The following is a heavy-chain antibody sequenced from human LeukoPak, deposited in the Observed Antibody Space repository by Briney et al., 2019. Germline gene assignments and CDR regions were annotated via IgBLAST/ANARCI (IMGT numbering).Heavy chain of an antibody. CDR1: GGSITSYY. CDR3: ARGVLRFLEWFLDY. V-gene: IGHV4-59*12. Sequence: SETLSLTCTVSGGSITSYYWSWIRQPPGKGLEWIGYIYYSGSNNYNPSLKSRVTMSVDTSKNQFSLKLSSVTAADTAVYYCARGVLRFLEWFLDYWGQGTLVTVSS. D-gene: IGHD3-3*01. J-gene: IGHJ4*02. CDR2: IYYSGSN.